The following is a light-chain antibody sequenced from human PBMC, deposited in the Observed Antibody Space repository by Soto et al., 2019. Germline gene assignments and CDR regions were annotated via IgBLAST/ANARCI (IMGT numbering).Light chain of an antibody. Sequence: AIQMTQSPSSLSASAGDRVTIACRASQGIGSDLGWYQQKAGKAPKLLIYDASSLQSGVPSRFSGSGSGTDFTLTISSLQPEDFATYYCLQDRSYPYTLGQGTTLEIK. CDR2: DAS. CDR3: LQDRSYPYT. CDR1: QGIGSD. V-gene: IGKV1-6*01. J-gene: IGKJ2*01.